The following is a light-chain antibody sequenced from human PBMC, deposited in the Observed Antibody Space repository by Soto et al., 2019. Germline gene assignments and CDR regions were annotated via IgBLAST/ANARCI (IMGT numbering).Light chain of an antibody. CDR3: QQYGDSPWT. V-gene: IGKV1-5*03. Sequence: DIQMTQSPSTLSASIGDRVTITCRASENINKWLAWYQQRPGTVPKLLIYQASNLESGIPDRFSGSGSGTDFTLTISRLEPEDFAVYYCQQYGDSPWTFGQGTKVDI. CDR2: QAS. J-gene: IGKJ1*01. CDR1: ENINKW.